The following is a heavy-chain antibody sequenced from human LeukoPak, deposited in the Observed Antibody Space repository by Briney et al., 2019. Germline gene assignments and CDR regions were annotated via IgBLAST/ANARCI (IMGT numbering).Heavy chain of an antibody. Sequence: PGGSLRLSCTVSGFTVSSNSMSWVRQAPGKGLEWVSFIYSGNTHYSDSVKGRFTISRDNSKNTLYLQMNSLRAEGTAVYYCARRAGAYSHPYDYWGQGTLVTVSS. J-gene: IGHJ4*02. V-gene: IGHV3-53*01. D-gene: IGHD4/OR15-4a*01. CDR3: ARRAGAYSHPYDY. CDR2: IYSGNT. CDR1: GFTVSSNS.